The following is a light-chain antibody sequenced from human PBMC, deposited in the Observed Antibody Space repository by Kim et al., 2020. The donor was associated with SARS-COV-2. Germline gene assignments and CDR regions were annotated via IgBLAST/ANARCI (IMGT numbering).Light chain of an antibody. J-gene: IGLJ1*01. V-gene: IGLV3-1*01. Sequence: SYELTRPPSVSVSPGQTASITCSGDKLGDKYACWYQQKPGQSPVLVIYQDSKRPSGIPERFSGSNSGNTATLTISGTQAMDEADYYCQAWDSRTPYVFGTGTKVTVL. CDR2: QDS. CDR3: QAWDSRTPYV. CDR1: KLGDKY.